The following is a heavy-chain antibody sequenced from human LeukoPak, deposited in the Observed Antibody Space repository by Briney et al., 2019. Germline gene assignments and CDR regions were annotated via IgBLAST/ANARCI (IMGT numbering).Heavy chain of an antibody. V-gene: IGHV3-23*01. J-gene: IGHJ4*02. CDR3: AKAVVVPAAGSYFDY. D-gene: IGHD2-2*01. CDR1: GFTFSSYA. CDR2: ISCSGGST. Sequence: GGSLRLSCAASGFTFSSYAMSWVRQAPGKGLEWVSAISCSGGSTYYADSVKGRFTISRDNSKNTLYLQMNSLRAEDTAVYYCAKAVVVPAAGSYFDYWGQGTLVTVSS.